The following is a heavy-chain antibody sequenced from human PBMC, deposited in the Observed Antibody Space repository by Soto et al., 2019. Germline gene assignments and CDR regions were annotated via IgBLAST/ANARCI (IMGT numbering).Heavy chain of an antibody. V-gene: IGHV4-4*07. D-gene: IGHD3-22*01. Sequence: PSETLSLTCTVSGGSISSYYWSWIRQPAGKGLEWIGCIYTSGSTNYNPSIKSRVTMSVDTSKNQFSLKLSSVTAADTAVYYCARVPSGYYYDSSGSHLGAFDIWGQGTMVTVSS. J-gene: IGHJ3*02. CDR2: IYTSGST. CDR1: GGSISSYY. CDR3: ARVPSGYYYDSSGSHLGAFDI.